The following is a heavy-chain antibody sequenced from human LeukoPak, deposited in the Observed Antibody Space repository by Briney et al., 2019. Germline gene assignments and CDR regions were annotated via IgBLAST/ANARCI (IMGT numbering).Heavy chain of an antibody. Sequence: KSSETLSLTCTVSGGSISSSSYYWGWIRQPPGKGLEWIGSIYYSGSTYYNPSLKSRVTISVDTSKNQFSLKLSSVTAADTAVYYCARFDGRYDYFDYWGQGTLVTVSS. D-gene: IGHD1-1*01. CDR2: IYYSGST. J-gene: IGHJ4*02. CDR3: ARFDGRYDYFDY. CDR1: GGSISSSSYY. V-gene: IGHV4-39*07.